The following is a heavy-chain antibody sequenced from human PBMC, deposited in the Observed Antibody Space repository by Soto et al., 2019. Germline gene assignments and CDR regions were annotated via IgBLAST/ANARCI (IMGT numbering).Heavy chain of an antibody. Sequence: GGSLRLSCAASGFTFDDYAMHWVRQAPGKGLEWVSGISWNSGSIGYADSVKGRFTISRDNAKNSLYLQMNSLRAEDTALYYCAKAPSSGWDDHDAFDIWGQGTMVTVSS. CDR2: ISWNSGSI. CDR3: AKAPSSGWDDHDAFDI. V-gene: IGHV3-9*01. CDR1: GFTFDDYA. J-gene: IGHJ3*02. D-gene: IGHD6-19*01.